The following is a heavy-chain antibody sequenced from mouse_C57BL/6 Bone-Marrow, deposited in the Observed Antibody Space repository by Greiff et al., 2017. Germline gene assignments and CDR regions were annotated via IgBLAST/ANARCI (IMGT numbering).Heavy chain of an antibody. Sequence: QVQLQQSGAELAKPGASVTLSCKASGYTFTSYWMHWVKQRPGQGLEWIGYINPSSGYTKYNQKFKDKATLTADKSASTAYMQLSSPTYEDSAVYYCARWGYGSNYYAMDYWGQGTSVTVSS. CDR3: ARWGYGSNYYAMDY. D-gene: IGHD1-1*01. CDR1: GYTFTSYW. V-gene: IGHV1-7*01. J-gene: IGHJ4*01. CDR2: INPSSGYT.